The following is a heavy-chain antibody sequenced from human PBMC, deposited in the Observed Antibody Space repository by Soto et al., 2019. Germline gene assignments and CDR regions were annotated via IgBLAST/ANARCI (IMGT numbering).Heavy chain of an antibody. J-gene: IGHJ6*02. CDR2: IYHSGST. CDR3: ARGSYGSGTYYYYGMDV. V-gene: IGHV4-30-2*01. CDR1: GGSISSGGYS. Sequence: SETLSLTCGVSGGSISSGGYSWSWIRQPPGKGLEWIGYIYHSGSTYYNPSLKSRVTISVDRSKNQFSLKLSSVTAADTAVYYCARGSYGSGTYYYYGMDVWGQGTTVTVSS. D-gene: IGHD3-10*01.